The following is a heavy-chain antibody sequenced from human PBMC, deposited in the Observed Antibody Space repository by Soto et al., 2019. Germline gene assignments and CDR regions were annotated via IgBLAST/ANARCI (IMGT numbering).Heavy chain of an antibody. CDR1: GFTFSSYA. Sequence: GGSLRLSCAASGFTFSSYAMSWVRQAPGKGLEWVSAISGSGGSTYYADSVKGRFTISRDNSKNTLYLQMNSLRAEDTAVYYCAKKGGTTVTTDGEGSYYYYYYYMDVWGKGTTVTVSS. J-gene: IGHJ6*03. CDR2: ISGSGGST. D-gene: IGHD4-17*01. CDR3: AKKGGTTVTTDGEGSYYYYYYYMDV. V-gene: IGHV3-23*01.